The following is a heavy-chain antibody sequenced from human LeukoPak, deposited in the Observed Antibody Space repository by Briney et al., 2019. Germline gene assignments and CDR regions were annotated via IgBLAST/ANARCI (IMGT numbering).Heavy chain of an antibody. J-gene: IGHJ6*03. CDR3: PRGSYGRPYYYYSMAV. V-gene: IGHV1-2*02. CDR1: GYTFTGYY. Sequence: ASVKLSCKASGYTFTGYYMHWVRQAPGQGLEWMGGINPDSGGKNYADKCQGRFTMTRDTSLSTAYMELSRLRSDATAVYYCPRGSYGRPYYYYSMAVWGKGTTVTVSS. D-gene: IGHD5-18*01. CDR2: INPDSGGK.